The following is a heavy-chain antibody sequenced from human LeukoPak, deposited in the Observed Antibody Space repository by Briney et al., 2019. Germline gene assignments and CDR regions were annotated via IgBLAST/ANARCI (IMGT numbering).Heavy chain of an antibody. D-gene: IGHD6-13*01. CDR1: GYTLTELS. V-gene: IGHV1-24*01. CDR3: ATGGASYSSSWYA. Sequence: ASVTVSCKVSGYTLTELSMHWVRQAPGKGLEWMGGFDPEDGETIYAQKFQGRVTMTEDTSTDTAYMELSSLRSEDTAVYYCATGGASYSSSWYAWGQGTMVTVSS. CDR2: FDPEDGET. J-gene: IGHJ3*01.